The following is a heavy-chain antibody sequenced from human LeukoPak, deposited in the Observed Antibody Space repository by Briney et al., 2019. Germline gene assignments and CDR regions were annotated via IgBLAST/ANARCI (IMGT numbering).Heavy chain of an antibody. D-gene: IGHD4-17*01. CDR2: IFPADSDT. CDR3: ASTTVTTRWYFHL. Sequence: GESLKISCTSSGDNFSDYWIGWVRQMPGRGLEWIGIIFPADSDTRYSPSFEGQVTISVDKSISTAYLQWSSLKASDTAMYYCASTTVTTRWYFHLWGRGTLVTVSS. J-gene: IGHJ2*01. CDR1: GDNFSDYW. V-gene: IGHV5-51*01.